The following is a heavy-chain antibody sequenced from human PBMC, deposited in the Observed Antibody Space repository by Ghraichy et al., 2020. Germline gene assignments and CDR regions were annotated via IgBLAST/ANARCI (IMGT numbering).Heavy chain of an antibody. V-gene: IGHV3-48*02. CDR2: IGGTTSTI. J-gene: IGHJ4*02. CDR1: GFTFGSYS. D-gene: IGHD1-20*01. CDR3: VRDLVLSGTLWH. Sequence: SCAASGFTFGSYSMNGVRQAPGKGLEWVSYIGGTTSTIYYADSVKGRFTISRDNAKSSLYLQMDSLRDDDTAVYYCVRDLVLSGTLWHWGQGTLVTVSS.